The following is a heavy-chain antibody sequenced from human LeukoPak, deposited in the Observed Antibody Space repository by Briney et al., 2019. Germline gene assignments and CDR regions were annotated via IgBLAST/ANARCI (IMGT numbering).Heavy chain of an antibody. Sequence: PGGSLRLSCVASGYIFRDYAMSRVRQAPGKGLEWVSTLGNDGDTYYADSVKGRFTISRDNSRNTMYLQTNSLRAEDTALYYCAKQEWWELGDYYFDYWGQGTLVTVSS. J-gene: IGHJ4*02. CDR1: GYIFRDYA. CDR2: LGNDGDT. CDR3: AKQEWWELGDYYFDY. V-gene: IGHV3-23*01. D-gene: IGHD2-15*01.